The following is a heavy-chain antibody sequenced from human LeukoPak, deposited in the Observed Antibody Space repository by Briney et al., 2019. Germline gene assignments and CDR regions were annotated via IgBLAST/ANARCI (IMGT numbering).Heavy chain of an antibody. Sequence: SETLSLTCTVSGGSMSGYYWSWIRQPPGKRLEWIGYIYYTGGTNYNPSLKSRVTISVDTSKNQFSLKLSSVTAPDTAVYYCARRGWYFDFWGRGTLVTVSS. CDR1: GGSMSGYY. J-gene: IGHJ4*02. V-gene: IGHV4-59*08. CDR3: ARRGWYFDF. CDR2: IYYTGGT.